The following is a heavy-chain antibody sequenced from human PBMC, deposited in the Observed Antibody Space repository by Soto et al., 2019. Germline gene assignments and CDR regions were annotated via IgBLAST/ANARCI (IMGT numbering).Heavy chain of an antibody. CDR1: GFTFSDYY. J-gene: IGHJ5*02. CDR2: ISSSGSTI. Sequence: GGSLRLSCAASGFTFSDYYMSWIRQAPGKGLEWVSYISSSGSTIYYADSVKGRFTISRDNAKNSLYLQMNSLRAEDTAVYYCAGGGVYSSSYRFDPWGQGTLVTVSS. V-gene: IGHV3-11*01. CDR3: AGGGVYSSSYRFDP. D-gene: IGHD6-6*01.